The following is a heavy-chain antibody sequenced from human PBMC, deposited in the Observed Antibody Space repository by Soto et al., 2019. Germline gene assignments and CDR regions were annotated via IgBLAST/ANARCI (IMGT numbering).Heavy chain of an antibody. CDR2: INPTTGGT. CDR1: GNTFTGYY. Sequence: QVHLVQSGAEVKKPGASVKVSCKASGNTFTGYYMHWVRQAPGQGLEWMGWINPTTGGTNFEQKFQGRLTMTRDTSISTAYMELSGLTSDDTAVYYCTRKVATFNFDSWGQGTLVTVSS. D-gene: IGHD5-12*01. V-gene: IGHV1-2*02. CDR3: TRKVATFNFDS. J-gene: IGHJ4*02.